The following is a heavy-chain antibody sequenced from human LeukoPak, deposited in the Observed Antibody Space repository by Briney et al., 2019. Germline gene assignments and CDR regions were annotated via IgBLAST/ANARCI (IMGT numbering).Heavy chain of an antibody. V-gene: IGHV3-7*01. CDR3: AGSSGEWAPHAR. D-gene: IGHD1-26*01. Sequence: GGSLRLSCAASGFTFSSYWMRWVRQAPGKGLEGVANIEEDGDKRYYVDSVKGRFTISRDNANNSLYLLMNSLRDEDTAVYYCAGSSGEWAPHARWGQGTLVTVSS. CDR2: IEEDGDKR. CDR1: GFTFSSYW. J-gene: IGHJ4*02.